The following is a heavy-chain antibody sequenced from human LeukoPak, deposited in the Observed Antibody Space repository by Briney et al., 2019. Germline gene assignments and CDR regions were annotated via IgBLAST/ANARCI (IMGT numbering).Heavy chain of an antibody. V-gene: IGHV3-53*01. CDR1: EFSVGSNY. CDR2: IYSGGST. Sequence: GGSLRLSCAASEFSVGSNYMTWVRQAPGKGLEWVSLIYSGGSTYYADSVKGRFTISRDSSKNTLYLQMNSLRADDTAVYYCAKSGYNRFDYWGQGTLVTVSS. J-gene: IGHJ4*02. CDR3: AKSGYNRFDY. D-gene: IGHD5-24*01.